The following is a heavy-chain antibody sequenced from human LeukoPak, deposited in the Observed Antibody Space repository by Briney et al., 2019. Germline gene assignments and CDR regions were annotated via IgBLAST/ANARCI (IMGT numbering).Heavy chain of an antibody. CDR2: VWYDGRKK. J-gene: IGHJ3*02. CDR1: GYSFSAHG. V-gene: IGHV3-33*03. CDR3: VSVFGGDGYKDDVFDI. Sequence: GGSLRLSCLASGYSFSAHGIYWIRQAPGIGLEWWAVVWYDGRKKYYADSVKGRFTISKDNSKNIAYLEINSLRDEDTAVYYCVSVFGGDGYKDDVFDIGGQGTMVIVSP. D-gene: IGHD5-24*01.